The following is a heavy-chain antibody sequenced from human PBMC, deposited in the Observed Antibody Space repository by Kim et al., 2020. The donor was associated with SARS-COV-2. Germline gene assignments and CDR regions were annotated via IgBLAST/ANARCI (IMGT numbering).Heavy chain of an antibody. Sequence: GGSLRLSCAASGFTFSAYAMSWVRQAPGKGLEWVSGISGSDGSTSYADSVKGRFISSRDNSKNTLHLQMNGLRAEDTAVYYCAKHFGSSGSEFQHWGQGTLVTVSS. CDR1: GFTFSAYA. CDR3: AKHFGSSGSEFQH. CDR2: ISGSDGST. J-gene: IGHJ1*01. V-gene: IGHV3-23*01. D-gene: IGHD3-22*01.